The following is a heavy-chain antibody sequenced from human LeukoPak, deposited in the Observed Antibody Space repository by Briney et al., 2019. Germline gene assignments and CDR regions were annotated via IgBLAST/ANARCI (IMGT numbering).Heavy chain of an antibody. D-gene: IGHD4-23*01. J-gene: IGHJ4*02. Sequence: ASVKVSCKASGYTLTSYYMHGVRQAPGQGLDWMGIMNPSDSSTCSAQRFQGRAPMTRDTSTSTVYMELSSLRSEDTAVYYCARQLAGGNSWEFAYWGQGTLVTVSS. CDR3: ARQLAGGNSWEFAY. V-gene: IGHV1-46*01. CDR2: MNPSDSST. CDR1: GYTLTSYY.